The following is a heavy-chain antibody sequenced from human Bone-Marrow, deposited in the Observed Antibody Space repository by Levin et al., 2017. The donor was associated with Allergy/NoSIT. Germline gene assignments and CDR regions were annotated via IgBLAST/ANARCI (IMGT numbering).Heavy chain of an antibody. CDR1: GFTFSFYG. CDR3: ARDMSHRAYGGNAGFDY. D-gene: IGHD4-23*01. V-gene: IGHV3-33*01. J-gene: IGHJ4*02. CDR2: TWLDGTEK. Sequence: GGSLRLSCAASGFTFSFYGMHWVRQAPGKGLEWVAFTWLDGTEKYYADSVKGRFTISRDNSNNTLYLQMNSLRAEDTAVYYCARDMSHRAYGGNAGFDYWGQGTLVTVSS.